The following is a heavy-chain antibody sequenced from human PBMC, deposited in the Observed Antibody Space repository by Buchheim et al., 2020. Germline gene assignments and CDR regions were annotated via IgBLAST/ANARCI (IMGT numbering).Heavy chain of an antibody. CDR1: GGSFSGYY. V-gene: IGHV4-34*01. D-gene: IGHD5-18*01. J-gene: IGHJ4*02. Sequence: QVQLQQWGAGLLKPSETLSLTCAVYGGSFSGYYWSWIRQPPGKGLEWIGEINHSGSTNYNPSLKSRVTISVDTSKNQFSLKLSSVTAADTAVYYCARVKSLDTAMVSRFGLDYWGQGTL. CDR3: ARVKSLDTAMVSRFGLDY. CDR2: INHSGST.